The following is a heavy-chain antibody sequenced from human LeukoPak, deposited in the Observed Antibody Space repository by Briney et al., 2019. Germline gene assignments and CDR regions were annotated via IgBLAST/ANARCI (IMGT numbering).Heavy chain of an antibody. Sequence: ASVKVSCKASGYTFTSYGISWVRQAPGQGLEWMGWISAYNGNTNYAQKLQGRVTMTTDTSTSTAYMELRSLRSDDTAAYYCARGEPYYDFWSGQWFYGMDVWGQGTTVTVSS. CDR3: ARGEPYYDFWSGQWFYGMDV. CDR2: ISAYNGNT. CDR1: GYTFTSYG. D-gene: IGHD3-3*01. J-gene: IGHJ6*02. V-gene: IGHV1-18*01.